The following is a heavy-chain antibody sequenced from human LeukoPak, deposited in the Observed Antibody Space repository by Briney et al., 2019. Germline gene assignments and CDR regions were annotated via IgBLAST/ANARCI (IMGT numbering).Heavy chain of an antibody. D-gene: IGHD6-19*01. J-gene: IGHJ5*02. CDR3: AKVGSGWYNWLDP. Sequence: GGSLRLSCAASGFTFSGYAMSWVRQAPGKGLEWVSAISGSGGSTYYADSVKGRFTISRDNSKNTLYLQMSSLRAEDTAVYYCAKVGSGWYNWLDPWGQGTLVTVSS. CDR1: GFTFSGYA. CDR2: ISGSGGST. V-gene: IGHV3-23*01.